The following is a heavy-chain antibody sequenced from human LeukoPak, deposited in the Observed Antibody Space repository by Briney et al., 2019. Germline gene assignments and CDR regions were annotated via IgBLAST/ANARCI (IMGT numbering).Heavy chain of an antibody. Sequence: KPSETLSLTCTVSGYSISSGYYWGWIRQPPGKGLEWIGSIYHSGSTYYNPSLKSRVTISVDTSKNQFSLKLSSVTAADTAVYYCASGSGRLNLAFDIWGQGTMVTVSS. D-gene: IGHD3-10*01. CDR2: IYHSGST. V-gene: IGHV4-38-2*02. J-gene: IGHJ3*02. CDR3: ASGSGRLNLAFDI. CDR1: GYSISSGYY.